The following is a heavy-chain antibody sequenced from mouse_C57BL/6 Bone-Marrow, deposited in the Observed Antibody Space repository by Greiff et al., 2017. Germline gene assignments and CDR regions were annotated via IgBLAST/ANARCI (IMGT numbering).Heavy chain of an antibody. CDR3: TSYSYYGSSWDY. CDR1: GYTFTSYW. D-gene: IGHD1-1*01. Sequence: EVQLQESGTVLARPGASVKMSCKTSGYTFTSYWMHWVKQRPGQGLEWIGAIYPGNSDTSYNQKFKGKAKLTAVTSASTAYMELSSLTNEASAVXDCTSYSYYGSSWDYWGQGTTLTVSS. CDR2: IYPGNSDT. J-gene: IGHJ2*01. V-gene: IGHV1-5*01.